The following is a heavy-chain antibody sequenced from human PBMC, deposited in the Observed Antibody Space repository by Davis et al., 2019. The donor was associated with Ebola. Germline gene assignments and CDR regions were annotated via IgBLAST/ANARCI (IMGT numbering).Heavy chain of an antibody. CDR2: INPNSGGT. D-gene: IGHD2-2*03. J-gene: IGHJ6*02. Sequence: ASVKVSCKASGYTFTGYYMHWVRQAPGQGLEWMGWINPNSGGTNYAQKFQGWVTMTRNTSISTAYMELSSLRSEDTAVYYCARGLDIVVVPAAMGYYYYGMDVWGQGTTVTVSS. V-gene: IGHV1-2*04. CDR1: GYTFTGYY. CDR3: ARGLDIVVVPAAMGYYYYGMDV.